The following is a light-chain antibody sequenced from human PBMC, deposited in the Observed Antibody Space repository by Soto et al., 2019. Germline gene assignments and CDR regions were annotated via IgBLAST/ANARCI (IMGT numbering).Light chain of an antibody. V-gene: IGKV3-15*01. CDR2: GAS. Sequence: EIVMTQSPATLSVSPGERATLSCRASQSVSSNLAWYQQKPGQAPRLLIYGASTRATGIPARFSGSGSGTEFTLTISSLQSEDFAVYYCQQYNNWPPWTFDQGTKVEIE. CDR1: QSVSSN. J-gene: IGKJ1*01. CDR3: QQYNNWPPWT.